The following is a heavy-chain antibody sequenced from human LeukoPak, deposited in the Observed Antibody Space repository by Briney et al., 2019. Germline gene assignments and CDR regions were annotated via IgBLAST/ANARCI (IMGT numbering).Heavy chain of an antibody. CDR1: GYTFTSYG. Sequence: GASVKVSCKASGYTFTSYGISWVRQAPGQGLEWMGGIIPMFGIANYAQKFQGRVTIIADEYMTTAYMELSSLSCEDTAVYYCARGPPKEYYYYYMDVWGKGTTVTISS. J-gene: IGHJ6*03. CDR3: ARGPPKEYYYYYMDV. CDR2: IIPMFGIA. V-gene: IGHV1-69*13.